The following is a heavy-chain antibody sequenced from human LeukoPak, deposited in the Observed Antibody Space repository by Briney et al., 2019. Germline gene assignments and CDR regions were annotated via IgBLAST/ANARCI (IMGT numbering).Heavy chain of an antibody. D-gene: IGHD6-13*01. CDR2: ISSSSSYI. CDR1: GFTFSSYT. J-gene: IGHJ4*02. V-gene: IGHV3-21*01. CDR3: ATSGYSSSWYFG. Sequence: GGSLRLSCAASGFTFSSYTMNWVRQAPGKGLEWVSSISSSSSYIYYADSVKGRFTISRDNAKNSLYLQMNSLRAEDTAVYYCATSGYSSSWYFGWGQGTLVTVSS.